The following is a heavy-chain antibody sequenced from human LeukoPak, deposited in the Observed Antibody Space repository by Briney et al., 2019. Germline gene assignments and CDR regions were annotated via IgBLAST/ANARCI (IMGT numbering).Heavy chain of an antibody. CDR1: GYTFTGYY. CDR2: INPNSGGT. Sequence: ASVKVSCKASGYTFTGYYMHWVRQAPGQGLEWMGWINPNSGGTNYAQKFQGRVTMTRDTSISTAYMELSRLRSDDTAVYYCAGGDKYGDYVGGPLDYWGQGTLVTVSS. CDR3: AGGDKYGDYVGGPLDY. D-gene: IGHD4-17*01. J-gene: IGHJ4*02. V-gene: IGHV1-2*02.